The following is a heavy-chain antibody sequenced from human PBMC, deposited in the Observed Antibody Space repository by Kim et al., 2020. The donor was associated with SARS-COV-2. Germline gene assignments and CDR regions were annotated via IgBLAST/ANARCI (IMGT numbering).Heavy chain of an antibody. D-gene: IGHD3-10*01. CDR2: IYYSGST. Sequence: SETLSLTCTVSGGSISSGGYYWSWIRQHPGKGLEWIGYIYYSGSTYYNPSLKRRVTISVDTSKNQFSLKLSSVTAADTAVYYCARGEYYYGSGSYPGVWFDTCGQGTLVTVSS. CDR3: ARGEYYYGSGSYPGVWFDT. V-gene: IGHV4-31*03. CDR1: GGSISSGGYY. J-gene: IGHJ5*02.